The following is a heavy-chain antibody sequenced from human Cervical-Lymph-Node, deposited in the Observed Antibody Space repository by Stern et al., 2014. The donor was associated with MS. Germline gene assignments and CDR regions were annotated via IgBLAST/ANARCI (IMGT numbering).Heavy chain of an antibody. V-gene: IGHV1-3*04. CDR2: INTANGDT. CDR1: GYTFTSYA. D-gene: IGHD6-13*01. J-gene: IGHJ5*02. CDR3: GRGQQSFDP. Sequence: HDQLVQSGAEVKKPGASVKVSCKASGYTFTSYAIHWVRQAPGQRLEWMGRINTANGDTYYSEKFQGRVTFTRDTSANTAYMELFSLTSEDTTVYYCGRGQQSFDPWGQGTLVTVSA.